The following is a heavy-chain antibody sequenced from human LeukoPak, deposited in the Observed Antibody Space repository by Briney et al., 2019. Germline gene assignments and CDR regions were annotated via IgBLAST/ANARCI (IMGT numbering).Heavy chain of an antibody. CDR2: ISYDGSNK. CDR1: GFTFNGYG. CDR3: AKDRSYCSSTSCSRFDY. J-gene: IGHJ4*02. D-gene: IGHD2-2*01. Sequence: GGSLRLSCAASGFTFNGYGMHWVRQAPGKGLEWVAVISYDGSNKYYADSVKGRFTISRDNSKNTLYLQMNSLRAEDTAVYYCAKDRSYCSSTSCSRFDYWGQGTLVTVSS. V-gene: IGHV3-30*18.